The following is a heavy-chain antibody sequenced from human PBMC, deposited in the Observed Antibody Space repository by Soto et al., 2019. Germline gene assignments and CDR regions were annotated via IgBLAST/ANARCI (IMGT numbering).Heavy chain of an antibody. J-gene: IGHJ6*02. CDR1: GFTFSSYS. V-gene: IGHV3-21*01. Sequence: GGSLRLSCAASGFTFSSYSMNWVRQAPGKGLEWVSSISSSSSYIYYADSVKGRFTISRDNAKNSLYLQMNSLRAEDTAAYYCARAGAYYYYGMDVWGQGTTVTVSS. D-gene: IGHD7-27*01. CDR2: ISSSSSYI. CDR3: ARAGAYYYYGMDV.